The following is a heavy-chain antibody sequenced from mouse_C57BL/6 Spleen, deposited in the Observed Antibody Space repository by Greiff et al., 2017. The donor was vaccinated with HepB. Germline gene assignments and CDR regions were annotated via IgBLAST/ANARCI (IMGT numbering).Heavy chain of an antibody. Sequence: VQLQQSGAELVRPGSSVKLSCKASGYTFTSYWMHWVKQRPIQGLEWIGNIDPSDSETHYNQKFKDKATLTVDKSSSTAYMQLSSLTSEDSAVYYCARGTYYGNYYFDYWGQGTTLTVSS. D-gene: IGHD2-10*01. J-gene: IGHJ2*01. V-gene: IGHV1-52*01. CDR1: GYTFTSYW. CDR2: IDPSDSET. CDR3: ARGTYYGNYYFDY.